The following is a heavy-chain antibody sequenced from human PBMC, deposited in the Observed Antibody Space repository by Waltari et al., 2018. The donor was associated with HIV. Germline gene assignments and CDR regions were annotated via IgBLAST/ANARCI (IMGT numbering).Heavy chain of an antibody. D-gene: IGHD5-18*01. CDR3: ARGGEAGYSYGYEDF. Sequence: QLVESGGGLVQPGGSLRLSCAASGFTFSNYWMSWVRQAPGKGLEWVAHIKKDGSEKYYVDSVKGRFTISRDSAKKSLYLQMNSLRVEDTAVYYCARGGEAGYSYGYEDFWGQGTLVTVSS. CDR1: GFTFSNYW. J-gene: IGHJ4*02. V-gene: IGHV3-7*01. CDR2: IKKDGSEK.